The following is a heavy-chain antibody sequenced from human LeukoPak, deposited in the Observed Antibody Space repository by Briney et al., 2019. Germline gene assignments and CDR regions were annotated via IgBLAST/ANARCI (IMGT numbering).Heavy chain of an antibody. V-gene: IGHV4-59*01. J-gene: IGHJ4*02. CDR2: MQSNGNS. Sequence: SETLSLTCTVSGDSIGTYHWNWIRKPPGKGLEWIGYMQSNGNSKYNPSLRSRVTIFIDTSKSQVALILSSVTAADTAVYYCARDKQHSYGRYFDHWGQGALVTVSS. CDR1: GDSIGTYH. CDR3: ARDKQHSYGRYFDH. D-gene: IGHD3-16*01.